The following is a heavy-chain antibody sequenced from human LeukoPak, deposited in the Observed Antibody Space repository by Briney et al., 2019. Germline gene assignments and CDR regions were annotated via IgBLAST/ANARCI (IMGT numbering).Heavy chain of an antibody. CDR3: AREGYSSSSGFDY. CDR2: INPNSGGT. D-gene: IGHD6-6*01. V-gene: IGHV1-2*02. J-gene: IGHJ4*02. CDR1: GYTFTGYH. Sequence: ASVTVFCRASGYTFTGYHMHWVRQAPGQGLEWMGWINPNSGGTNYAQKFQGRVTMTRDTSISTAYMELSRLRSDDTAVYYCAREGYSSSSGFDYWDQGTLVTVSS.